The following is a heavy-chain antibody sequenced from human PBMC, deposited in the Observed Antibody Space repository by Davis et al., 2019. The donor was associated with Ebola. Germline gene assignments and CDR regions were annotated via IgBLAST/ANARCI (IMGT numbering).Heavy chain of an antibody. J-gene: IGHJ4*02. CDR3: AWYGSGSYPVEGYFDY. V-gene: IGHV1-69*13. CDR1: GGTFSSYA. CDR2: IIPIFGTA. Sequence: AASVKVSCKASGGTFSSYAISRVRQAPGQGLEWMGGIIPIFGTANYAQKFQGRVTITADESTSTAYMELSSLRSEDTAVYYCAWYGSGSYPVEGYFDYWGQGTLVTVSS. D-gene: IGHD3-10*01.